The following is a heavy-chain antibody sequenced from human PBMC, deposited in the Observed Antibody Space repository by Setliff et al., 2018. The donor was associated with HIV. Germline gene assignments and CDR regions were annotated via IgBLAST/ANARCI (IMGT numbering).Heavy chain of an antibody. CDR2: INPSGGST. Sequence: ASVKVSCKASGYTFTSYYMHWVRQAPGQGLEWMGIINPSGGSTSYTQKFQGRVTMTRDTSTSTVYMELSSLRSEDTAVYYCARVSSTSCYGGPCRRTPRDYYYYYYMDVWGKGTTVTVSS. CDR3: ARVSSTSCYGGPCRRTPRDYYYYYYMDV. D-gene: IGHD2-2*01. CDR1: GYTFTSYY. J-gene: IGHJ6*03. V-gene: IGHV1-46*01.